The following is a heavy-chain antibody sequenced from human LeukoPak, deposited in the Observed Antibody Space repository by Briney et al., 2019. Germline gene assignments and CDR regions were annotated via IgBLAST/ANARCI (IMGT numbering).Heavy chain of an antibody. CDR1: GFTFSSYG. CDR2: INPNSGGT. D-gene: IGHD2-15*01. CDR3: ARSRGSVYMDV. V-gene: IGHV1-2*02. J-gene: IGHJ6*03. Sequence: PGGSLRLSCAASGFTFSSYGMHWVRQAPGQGLEWMGWINPNSGGTNYAQKFQGRVTMTRDTSISTAYMELSRLRSDDTAVYYCARSRGSVYMDVWGKGTTVTVSS.